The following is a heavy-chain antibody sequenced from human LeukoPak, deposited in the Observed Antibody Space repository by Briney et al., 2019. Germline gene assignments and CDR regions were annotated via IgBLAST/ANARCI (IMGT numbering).Heavy chain of an antibody. J-gene: IGHJ3*02. Sequence: ASVKVSCKASGYTFTSYDINWVRQATGQGLEWMGWMNPNSGNTGYAQKFQGRVTMTRNTSISTAYMELSSLRSEDTAVYYCARGRSSWQQLVYPVDIWGQGTMVTVSS. CDR3: ARGRSSWQQLVYPVDI. V-gene: IGHV1-8*01. CDR2: MNPNSGNT. CDR1: GYTFTSYD. D-gene: IGHD6-13*01.